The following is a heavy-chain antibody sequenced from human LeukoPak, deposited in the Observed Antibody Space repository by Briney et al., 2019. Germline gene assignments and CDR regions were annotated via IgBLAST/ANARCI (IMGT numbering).Heavy chain of an antibody. CDR3: ARESPTGVNLRTVYYYYYMDV. CDR2: ISGSGGST. D-gene: IGHD7-27*01. Sequence: PGGSLRLSCAASGFTFSSYGMSWVRQAPGKGLEWVSAISGSGGSTYYADSVKGRFTISRDNSKNTLYLQMNSLRSEDTAVYYCARESPTGVNLRTVYYYYYMDVWGKGTTVTISS. J-gene: IGHJ6*03. V-gene: IGHV3-23*01. CDR1: GFTFSSYG.